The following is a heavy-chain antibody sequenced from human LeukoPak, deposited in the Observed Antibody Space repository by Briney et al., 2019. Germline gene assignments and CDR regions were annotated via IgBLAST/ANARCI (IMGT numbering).Heavy chain of an antibody. CDR1: GYTFTSYG. V-gene: IGHV1-18*01. CDR2: VSAYNGNT. CDR3: GSSVTYMNKLDH. Sequence: GASVKVSCKASGYTFTSYGISWVRQAPGQGLEWMGWVSAYNGNTNYAQKLQGRVTMTTDTSTNTAYMELSTLTADATTVYYCGSSVTYMNKLDHWGQATLDAVS. J-gene: IGHJ4*02. D-gene: IGHD4-11*01.